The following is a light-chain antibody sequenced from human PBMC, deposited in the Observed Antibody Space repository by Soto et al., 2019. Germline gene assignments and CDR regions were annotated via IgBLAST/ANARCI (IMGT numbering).Light chain of an antibody. CDR3: QKYNSAPLT. V-gene: IGKV1-27*01. J-gene: IGKJ4*01. CDR1: QGISNY. Sequence: DIQMTQSPSSLSASVADRVSITCRASQGISNYLAWYQQKPGKVPEILIYAASTLRSGVPSRFSGGGSGTDFTLTISSLQPGDVATYYCQKYNSAPLTFGGGTKVEIK. CDR2: AAS.